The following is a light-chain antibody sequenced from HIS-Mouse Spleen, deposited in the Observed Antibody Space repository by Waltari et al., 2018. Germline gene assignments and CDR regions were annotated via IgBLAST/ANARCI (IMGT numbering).Light chain of an antibody. CDR2: EGS. J-gene: IGLJ3*02. CDR3: CSYAGSSTWV. CDR1: SSDVGSYNL. Sequence: QSALTQPASVSGSPGQSITIPCTGTSSDVGSYNLVSWYQQHPGKAPKLMIYEGSNRPSGVYNRFSGSKSGNAASLTISGLQAEDEADYYCCSYAGSSTWVFGGGTKLTVL. V-gene: IGLV2-23*01.